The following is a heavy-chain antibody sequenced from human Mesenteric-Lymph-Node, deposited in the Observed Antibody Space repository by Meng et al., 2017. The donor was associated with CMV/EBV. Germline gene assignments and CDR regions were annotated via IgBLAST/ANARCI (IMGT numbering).Heavy chain of an antibody. D-gene: IGHD6-13*01. CDR2: INHSGST. V-gene: IGHV4-34*01. Sequence: ESLKISCAVYGGSFSGYYWSWIRQPPGKGLEWIGEINHSGSTNYNPSLKSRVTISVDTSKNQFSLKLSSVTAADTAVYYAAAAARYYWYGMDVWGQGTTVTVSS. CDR3: AAAARYYWYGMDV. CDR1: GGSFSGYY. J-gene: IGHJ6*02.